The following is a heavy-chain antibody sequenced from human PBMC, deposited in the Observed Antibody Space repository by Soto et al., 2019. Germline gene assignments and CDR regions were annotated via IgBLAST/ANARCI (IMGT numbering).Heavy chain of an antibody. Sequence: GGSLRLSCAASGFTFSGYAMSWVRQAPGKGLEWVSAISGSGGSTYYADSVKGRFTISRDNSKNTLYLQMNSLRAEDTAVYYCAKEPPRYSSSWYWFDPWGQGTLVTVSS. D-gene: IGHD6-13*01. CDR3: AKEPPRYSSSWYWFDP. V-gene: IGHV3-23*01. CDR2: ISGSGGST. J-gene: IGHJ5*02. CDR1: GFTFSGYA.